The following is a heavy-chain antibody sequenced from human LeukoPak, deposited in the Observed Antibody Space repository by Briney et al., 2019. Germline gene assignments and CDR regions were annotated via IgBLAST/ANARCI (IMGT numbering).Heavy chain of an antibody. CDR3: ARDPSPYCTSTISRAPRAYYFDY. Sequence: PSETLSLPCTVSGGSISSYYWRSIRQPPGKGLEWIGYIYHCGSTNYNPPLKSRVTISVDTSKNQFSLKLSSVAAADTAVYYCARDPSPYCTSTISRAPRAYYFDYWGQGTLVTVSS. D-gene: IGHD2-2*01. CDR1: GGSISSYY. V-gene: IGHV4-59*01. CDR2: IYHCGST. J-gene: IGHJ4*02.